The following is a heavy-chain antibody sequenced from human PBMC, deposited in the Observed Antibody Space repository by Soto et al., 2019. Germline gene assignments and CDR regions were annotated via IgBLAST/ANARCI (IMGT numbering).Heavy chain of an antibody. V-gene: IGHV4-59*01. CDR1: GGSISSYY. CDR3: ASSNGGSYYGMDA. D-gene: IGHD4-4*01. Sequence: PSETLSLTCTVSGGSISSYYWSWIRQPPGKGLEWIGYIYYSGSTNYNPSLKSRVTISVDTSRNQISLRLSSVTDADTAVYYCASSNGGSYYGMDAWGPGTTVTV. J-gene: IGHJ6*02. CDR2: IYYSGST.